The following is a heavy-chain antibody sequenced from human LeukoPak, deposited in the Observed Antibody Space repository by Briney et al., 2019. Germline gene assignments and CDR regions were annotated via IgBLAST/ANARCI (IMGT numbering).Heavy chain of an antibody. D-gene: IGHD5-24*01. V-gene: IGHV4-59*08. J-gene: IGHJ3*02. CDR2: IYYSGNT. CDR3: ARHLQTFDVFDI. CDR1: GDSISSYY. Sequence: SETLALTCTVSGDSISSYYWTWIRQPPGKGLEWIGYIYYSGNTNYNPSLKSRVTISVDTSKNQFSLRLSSVTAADTAVYYCARHLQTFDVFDIWGQGTMVTVSS.